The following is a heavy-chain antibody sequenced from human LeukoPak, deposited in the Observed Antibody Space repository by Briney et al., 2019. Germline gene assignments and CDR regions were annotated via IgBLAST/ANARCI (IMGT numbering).Heavy chain of an antibody. D-gene: IGHD4-11*01. CDR1: VYTFTIYD. CDR2: ISAYNGYT. Sequence: GASVTVSFTSAVYTFTIYDISWVRQAPGQGLEGMGWISAYNGYTNYAQKLQGRVTMTTDTSTSTAYMELRSLRSDDTALYYCARRIRTTVTDNWFDPWGQGTLVTVSS. J-gene: IGHJ5*02. CDR3: ARRIRTTVTDNWFDP. V-gene: IGHV1-18*01.